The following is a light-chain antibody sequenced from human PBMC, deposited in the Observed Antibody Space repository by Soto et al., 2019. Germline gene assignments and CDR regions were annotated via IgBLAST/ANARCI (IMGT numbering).Light chain of an antibody. CDR2: EGS. Sequence: QSVLTQPASVSGSPGQSITISCTGTSSDVGSYNLVSWYQQDPGKAPKLMIYEGSKRPSGVSNRFSGSKSGNTASLTISGLQAEDEAYYYCCSYAGSSTLVFGGGTKLTVL. CDR3: CSYAGSSTLV. V-gene: IGLV2-23*01. J-gene: IGLJ2*01. CDR1: SSDVGSYNL.